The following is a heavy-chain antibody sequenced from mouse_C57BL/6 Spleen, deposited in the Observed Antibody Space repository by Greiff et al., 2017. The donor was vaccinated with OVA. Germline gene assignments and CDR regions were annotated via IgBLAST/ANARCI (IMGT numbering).Heavy chain of an antibody. CDR3: ARGYYYAMDY. CDR2: IAPSDSYT. J-gene: IGHJ4*01. CDR1: GYTFTSYW. V-gene: IGHV1-69*01. Sequence: VQLQQPGAELVMPGASVKLSCKASGYTFTSYWMHWVKQRPGQGLEWIGEIAPSDSYTNYNQKFKGKSTLTVDNSSSTAYMQLSSLTSEDSAVYYCARGYYYAMDYWGQGTSVTVSS.